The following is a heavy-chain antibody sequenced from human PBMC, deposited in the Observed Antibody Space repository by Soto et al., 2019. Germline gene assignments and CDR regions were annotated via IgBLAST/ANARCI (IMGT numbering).Heavy chain of an antibody. CDR1: GGSVSSSDYY. D-gene: IGHD3-16*01. CDR2: VYYSGTT. Sequence: QLQLQESGPGLVKPSETLSLTCTVSGGSVSSSDYYWGWIRQPPGKELEWIGAVYYSGTTYYMPSLKSRVTISVDTSKNHFSLNLRSVTAAYTAVYYCARQTGGFGYYFDYWGQGALVTVSS. J-gene: IGHJ4*02. CDR3: ARQTGGFGYYFDY. V-gene: IGHV4-39*01.